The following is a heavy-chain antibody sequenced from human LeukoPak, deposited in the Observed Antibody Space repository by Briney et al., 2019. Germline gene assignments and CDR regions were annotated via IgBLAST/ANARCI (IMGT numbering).Heavy chain of an antibody. J-gene: IGHJ3*02. Sequence: SVKVSCKASRGTFSSYAIGWVRQAPGQGLEWMGRIIPILGIANCAQKFQGRVTITADKPTSTAYMELSSLRSEDTAVYYCARDDYYGSGSYYSNYDDAFDIWGQGTMVTVSS. CDR2: IIPILGIA. CDR1: RGTFSSYA. D-gene: IGHD3-10*01. CDR3: ARDDYYGSGSYYSNYDDAFDI. V-gene: IGHV1-69*04.